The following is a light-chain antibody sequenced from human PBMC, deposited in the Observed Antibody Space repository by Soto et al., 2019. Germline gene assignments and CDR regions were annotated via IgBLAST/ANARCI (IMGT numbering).Light chain of an antibody. Sequence: QSALTQPPSASGSPGQSVTISCTGTSSDVGGYKYVSWYQQHPGKAPKLIIYEVNKLPSGVPDRFSGSKSGNTASLTVSRLQAEDEADYYCSSYAGSNNLVFGGGTKLTVL. CDR1: SSDVGGYKY. CDR2: EVN. J-gene: IGLJ2*01. CDR3: SSYAGSNNLV. V-gene: IGLV2-8*01.